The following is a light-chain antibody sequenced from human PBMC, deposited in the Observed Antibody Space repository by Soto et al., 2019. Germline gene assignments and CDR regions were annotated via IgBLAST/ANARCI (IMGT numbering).Light chain of an antibody. J-gene: IGLJ2*01. Sequence: QSALTQPASVSGSPGQSITISCTGTSRDVGGYNYVSWHQQHPGKAPKVIITEVSNRPSGVSNRFSGSKSGNTASLTISRLQAEDEADYYCSSYISSSTFVVFGGGTKLTVL. CDR3: SSYISSSTFVV. CDR1: SRDVGGYNY. CDR2: EVS. V-gene: IGLV2-14*01.